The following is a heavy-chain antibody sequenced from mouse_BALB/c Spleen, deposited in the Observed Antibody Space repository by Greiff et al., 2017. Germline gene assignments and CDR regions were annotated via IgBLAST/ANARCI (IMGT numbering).Heavy chain of an antibody. CDR2: IDPANGNT. V-gene: IGHV14-3*02. Sequence: VQLKQSGAELVKPGASVKLSCTASGFNIKDTYMHWVKQRPEQGLEWIGRIDPANGNTKYDPKFQGKATITADTSSNTAYLQLSSLTSEDTAVYYCARSITTVVDYWGQGTTLTVSS. D-gene: IGHD1-1*01. CDR1: GFNIKDTY. CDR3: ARSITTVVDY. J-gene: IGHJ2*01.